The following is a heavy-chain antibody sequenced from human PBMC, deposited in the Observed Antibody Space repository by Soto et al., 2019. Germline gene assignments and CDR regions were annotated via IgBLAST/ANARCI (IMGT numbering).Heavy chain of an antibody. D-gene: IGHD5-12*01. Sequence: PGXSLELACAASGFTFSSYAIHWVRQAPGRGLEYVSVINSNGGSTYYANSVKGRFTISRDNSKNTLYLQMGSLRAEDMAVYYCARTSGYAFDYWGRGTLVTVSS. CDR1: GFTFSSYA. J-gene: IGHJ4*02. CDR3: ARTSGYAFDY. V-gene: IGHV3-64*01. CDR2: INSNGGST.